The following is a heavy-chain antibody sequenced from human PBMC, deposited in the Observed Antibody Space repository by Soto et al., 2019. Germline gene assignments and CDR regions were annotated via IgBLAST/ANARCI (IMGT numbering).Heavy chain of an antibody. CDR1: GGTFSSYT. J-gene: IGHJ5*02. CDR3: AIDYSPNLDAPYSSSWSYNWFYP. Sequence: ASVKVSCKASGGTFSSYTISWVRQAPGQGLEWMGRIIPILGIANYAQKFQGRVTITADKSTSTAYMELSSLRSEDTAVYYCAIDYSPNLDAPYSSSWSYNWFYPWGQGTLLTVSS. V-gene: IGHV1-69*02. D-gene: IGHD6-13*01. CDR2: IIPILGIA.